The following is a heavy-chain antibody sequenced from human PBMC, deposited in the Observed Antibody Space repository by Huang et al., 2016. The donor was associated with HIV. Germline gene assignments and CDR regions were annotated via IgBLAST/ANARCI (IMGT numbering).Heavy chain of an antibody. J-gene: IGHJ4*02. Sequence: QVQLVQSGAEVKKAGASVKVSCKASGYTFPRYYMHWVRQAPGQGLEGMAIINPSGCSTSYEQEFQGRVTMTRDTSTSTVYMELSSLRSEDTAVYYCARGPGGAAAGYYFDYWGQGTLVTVSS. CDR1: GYTFPRYY. D-gene: IGHD6-13*01. CDR3: ARGPGGAAAGYYFDY. CDR2: INPSGCST. V-gene: IGHV1-46*03.